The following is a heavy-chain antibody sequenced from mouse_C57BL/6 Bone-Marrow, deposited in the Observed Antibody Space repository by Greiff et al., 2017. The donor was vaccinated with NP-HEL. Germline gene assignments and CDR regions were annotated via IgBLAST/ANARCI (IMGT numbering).Heavy chain of an antibody. CDR3: AKGGSNALFDY. D-gene: IGHD2-5*01. J-gene: IGHJ2*01. Sequence: EVMLVESGGGLVKPGGSLKLSCAASGFTFSDYGMHWVRQAPEKGLEWVAYISSGSSTIYYADTVKGRVTISRDNAKNTLFLQMTSLRSEDTAMYYCAKGGSNALFDYWGQGTTLTVSS. V-gene: IGHV5-17*01. CDR1: GFTFSDYG. CDR2: ISSGSSTI.